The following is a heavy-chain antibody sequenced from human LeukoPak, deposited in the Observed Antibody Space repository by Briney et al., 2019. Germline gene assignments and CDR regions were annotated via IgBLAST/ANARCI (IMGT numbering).Heavy chain of an antibody. CDR2: ISGDGVSP. D-gene: IGHD4-17*01. V-gene: IGHV3-23*01. CDR3: AKAFLMTTVIDHPYYFDY. J-gene: IGHJ4*02. CDR1: GFTFNNYA. Sequence: GSLRLSCAASGFTFNNYALTWVRQTPGKGLECVSAISGDGVSPYYADSVRGRFTISRDNSKNTLYLQMNSLRAEDTAVYYCAKAFLMTTVIDHPYYFDYWGQGTLVTVSS.